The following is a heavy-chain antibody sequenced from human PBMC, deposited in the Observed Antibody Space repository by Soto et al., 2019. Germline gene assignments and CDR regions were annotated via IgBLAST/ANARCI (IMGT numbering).Heavy chain of an antibody. CDR3: ARLEEVYGSGSYRHEEDY. V-gene: IGHV4-39*01. J-gene: IGHJ4*02. CDR1: GGSISSSSYY. D-gene: IGHD3-10*01. CDR2: FYYSGRT. Sequence: QLQLQESGPGLVKPSETLSFTCTVSGGSISSSSYYWGWIRQPPGRGLEWIGSFYYSGRTYYNPSLKSRVTISVETSRNQFSVNLSSVPAAATAVYYCARLEEVYGSGSYRHEEDYWGQGTLVTVSS.